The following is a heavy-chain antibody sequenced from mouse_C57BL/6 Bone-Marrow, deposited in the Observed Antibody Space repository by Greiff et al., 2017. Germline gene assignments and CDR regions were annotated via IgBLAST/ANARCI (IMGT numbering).Heavy chain of an antibody. D-gene: IGHD1-1*01. CDR2: IWSGGST. V-gene: IGHV2-2*01. CDR1: GFSLTSYG. J-gene: IGHJ3*01. Sequence: QVQLKQSGPGLVQPSQSLSITCTVSGFSLTSYGVHWVRQSPGKGLEWLGVIWSGGSTAYNAAFISRLSISKDNSKSQVFVKMNSLQADDTAIYYCARNPYYYGSRGFAYWGQGTLVTVSA. CDR3: ARNPYYYGSRGFAY.